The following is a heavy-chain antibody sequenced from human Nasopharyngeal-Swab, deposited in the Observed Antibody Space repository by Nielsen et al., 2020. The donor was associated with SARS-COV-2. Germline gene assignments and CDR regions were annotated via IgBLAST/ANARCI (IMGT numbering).Heavy chain of an antibody. J-gene: IGHJ4*02. CDR1: GFTFGDYA. V-gene: IGHV3-49*04. CDR3: ARLDGY. CDR2: IRSEANGGTA. D-gene: IGHD3-9*01. Sequence: GGSLRLSCTTSGFTFGDYAMSWVRQAPGKGLEWVGLIRSEANGGTAEYAVSVEGRFSISRDDSKSIAYLQMNSLKASDTAMYYCARLDGYGSQGTLVTVSS.